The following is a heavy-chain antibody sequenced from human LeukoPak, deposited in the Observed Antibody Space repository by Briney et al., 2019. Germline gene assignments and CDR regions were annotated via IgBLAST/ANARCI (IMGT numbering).Heavy chain of an antibody. V-gene: IGHV3-7*01. CDR3: ARSATTAPAL. CDR1: GFTFNIHW. Sequence: GGSLRLSCAASGFTFNIHWMSWVRQAPGKGLEWVATIKEDGSEKYYVDSVKGRFTISRDNAKNSLYLQMNSLSAEDTAVYYCARSATTAPALWGQGTLVTVSS. CDR2: IKEDGSEK. D-gene: IGHD6-13*01. J-gene: IGHJ1*01.